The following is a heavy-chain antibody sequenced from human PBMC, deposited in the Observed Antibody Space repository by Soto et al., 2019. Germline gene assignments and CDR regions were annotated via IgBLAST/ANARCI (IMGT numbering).Heavy chain of an antibody. Sequence: EVQLVESGGGLVKPGGSLRLSCAASGFTFSNYPMNWVRQAPGKGLEWVSFISTGSSYIYYADSVKGRFTISRDNAKNSLYLQMNSLRAEDTAVYYCARDKAQMTINTDFDYWGQGTLVTVSS. CDR3: ARDKAQMTINTDFDY. V-gene: IGHV3-21*01. CDR1: GFTFSNYP. CDR2: ISTGSSYI. J-gene: IGHJ4*02. D-gene: IGHD4-17*01.